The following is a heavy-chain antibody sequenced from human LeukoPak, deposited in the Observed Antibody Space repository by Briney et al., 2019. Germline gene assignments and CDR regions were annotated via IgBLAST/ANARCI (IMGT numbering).Heavy chain of an antibody. V-gene: IGHV4-4*07. J-gene: IGHJ6*03. CDR3: ARRRRNYDSSGVVGYYYYYMDV. D-gene: IGHD3-22*01. Sequence: EPSETLSLTCTVSGGSISSYYWSWVRQSAEKGLEWIGRIDISGNTNYNPSLKSRVTMSVDTSKNQVSLKLSSVTAADTAVYYCARRRRNYDSSGVVGYYYYYMDVWGKGTTVTISS. CDR2: IDISGNT. CDR1: GGSISSYY.